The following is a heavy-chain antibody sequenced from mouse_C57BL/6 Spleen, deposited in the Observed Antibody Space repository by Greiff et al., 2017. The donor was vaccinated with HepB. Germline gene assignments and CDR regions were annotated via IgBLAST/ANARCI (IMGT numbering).Heavy chain of an antibody. CDR1: GYTFTDYE. V-gene: IGHV1-15*01. CDR3: TRSAGYDEYFDV. CDR2: IDPETGGT. D-gene: IGHD2-2*01. J-gene: IGHJ1*03. Sequence: QVQLQQSGAELVRPGASVTLSCKASGYTFTDYEMHWVKQTPVHGLEWIGAIDPETGGTAYNQKFKGKAILTADKSSSTAYMELRSLTSEDSAVYYCTRSAGYDEYFDVWGTGTTVTVSS.